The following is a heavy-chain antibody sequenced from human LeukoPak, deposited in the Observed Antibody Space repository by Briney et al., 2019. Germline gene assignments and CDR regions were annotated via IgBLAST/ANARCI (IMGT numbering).Heavy chain of an antibody. J-gene: IGHJ4*02. CDR3: ARARYSSGWYLG. CDR2: ISSSSSYI. Sequence: KPGGSLRPSCAASGFTFSSYSMNWVRQAPGKGLEWVSSISSSSSYIYYADSVKGRFTISRDNAKNSLYLQMNSLRAEDTAVYYCARARYSSGWYLGWGQGTLVTVSS. V-gene: IGHV3-21*01. D-gene: IGHD6-19*01. CDR1: GFTFSSYS.